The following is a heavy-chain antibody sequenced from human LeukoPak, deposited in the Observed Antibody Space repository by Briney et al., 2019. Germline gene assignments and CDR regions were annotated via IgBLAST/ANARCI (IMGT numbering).Heavy chain of an antibody. CDR2: IYPGDSDT. CDR3: ARHRKAAGDFDY. J-gene: IGHJ4*02. CDR1: VFSFTSYW. D-gene: IGHD6-25*01. V-gene: IGHV5-51*01. Sequence: GESLKISCEGSVFSFTSYWIGWVRQMPGKGLEWMGLIYPGDSDTRYSPSFQGQVTISADKSISTAYLQWSSLKASDTAMYYCARHRKAAGDFDYWGQGTLVTVSS.